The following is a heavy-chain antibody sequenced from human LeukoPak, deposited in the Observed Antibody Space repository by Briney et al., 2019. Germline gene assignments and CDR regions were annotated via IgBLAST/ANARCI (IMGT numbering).Heavy chain of an antibody. CDR3: ARELSRGVRGVIARYFDY. CDR2: IKEDGSEK. J-gene: IGHJ4*02. Sequence: GGSLRLSCAASGFTFSSYWMSWVRQAPGKGLEWVADIKEDGSEKYYADSVKGLFTISRDNSKNTLYLQMNSLRAEDTAVYYCARELSRGVRGVIARYFDYWGQGTLVTVSS. CDR1: GFTFSSYW. D-gene: IGHD3-10*01. V-gene: IGHV3-7*01.